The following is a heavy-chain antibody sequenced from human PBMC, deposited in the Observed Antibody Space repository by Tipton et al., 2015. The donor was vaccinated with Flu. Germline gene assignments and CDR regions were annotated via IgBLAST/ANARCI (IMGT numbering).Heavy chain of an antibody. CDR1: GFTFTRYG. V-gene: IGHV3-30*18. D-gene: IGHD5-12*01. J-gene: IGHJ4*02. CDR2: ISDDERDK. Sequence: RSLRLSCAVSGFTFTRYGMRWVRQAPGKGLEWMAVISDDERDKYYADSVKGRFTISRDNSRHTLYLRTNSLSADDTAMYYCSKVIPGKVACLDYWVQGTLVIVSS. CDR3: SKVIPGKVACLDY.